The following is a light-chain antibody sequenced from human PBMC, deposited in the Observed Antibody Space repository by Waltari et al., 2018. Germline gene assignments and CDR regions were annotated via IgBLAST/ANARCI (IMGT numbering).Light chain of an antibody. CDR3: QQFHSYVLT. V-gene: IGKV1-5*03. Sequence: DIQLTQSPSTLSASVGDRVTIACRANQSISLWLAWYQQKPGKAPKLLISKSCILESGVPSRFSGSGSGTDFTLSISSLQPDDFATYYCQQFHSYVLTFGGGTKVEIK. CDR1: QSISLW. CDR2: KSC. J-gene: IGKJ4*01.